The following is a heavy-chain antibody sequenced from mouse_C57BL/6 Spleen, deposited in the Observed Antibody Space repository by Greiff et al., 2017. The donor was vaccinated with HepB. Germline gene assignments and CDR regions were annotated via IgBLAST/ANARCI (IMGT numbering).Heavy chain of an antibody. D-gene: IGHD2-4*01. CDR2: IYPGNSDT. V-gene: IGHV1-5*01. Sequence: VQLQQSGTVLARPGASVKMSCKTSGYTFTSYWMHWVKQRPGQGLEWIGAIYPGNSDTSYNQKFKGKAKLTAVTSASTAYMELSSLTNEDSAVYYCTKEAYYDDDEGYFDVWGTGTTVTVSS. J-gene: IGHJ1*03. CDR1: GYTFTSYW. CDR3: TKEAYYDDDEGYFDV.